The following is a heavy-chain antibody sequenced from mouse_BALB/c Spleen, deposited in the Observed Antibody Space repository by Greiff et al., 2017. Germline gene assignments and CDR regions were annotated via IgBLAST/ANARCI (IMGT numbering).Heavy chain of an antibody. CDR3: ARAGGRGPYFDY. CDR2: ILPGSGST. V-gene: IGHV1-9*01. J-gene: IGHJ2*01. CDR1: GYTFSSYW. Sequence: VKLMESGAELMKPGASVKIPCKATGYTFSSYWIEWVKQRPGHGLEWIGEILPGSGSTNYNEKFKGKATFTADTSSNTAYMQLSSLTSEDSAVYYCARAGGRGPYFDYWGQGTTLTVSS. D-gene: IGHD3-1*01.